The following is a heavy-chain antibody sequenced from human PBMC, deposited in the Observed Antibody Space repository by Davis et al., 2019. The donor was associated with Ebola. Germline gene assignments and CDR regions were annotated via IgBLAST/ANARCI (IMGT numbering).Heavy chain of an antibody. CDR2: IVVGSGNT. CDR3: ARDHRYYGSGRYPPDY. Sequence: SVKVSCKASGFTFTSSAMQWVRQARGQRLEWIGWIVVGSGNTNYAQKFQERVTITRDMSTSTAYMELSSLRSEDTAVYYCARDHRYYGSGRYPPDYWGQGTLVTVSS. D-gene: IGHD3-10*01. V-gene: IGHV1-58*02. CDR1: GFTFTSSA. J-gene: IGHJ4*02.